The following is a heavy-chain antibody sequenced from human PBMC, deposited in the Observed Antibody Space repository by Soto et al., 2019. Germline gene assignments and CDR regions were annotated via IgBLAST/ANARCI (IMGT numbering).Heavy chain of an antibody. CDR1: GFTFSNAW. D-gene: IGHD3-3*01. V-gene: IGHV3-15*01. J-gene: IGHJ6*03. Sequence: GGSLRLSCAASGFTFSNAWTSWVRQAPGKGLEWVGRIKSKTDGGTTDYAAPVKGRFTISRDDSKNTLYLQMNSLKTEDTAVYYCTTERPYDFWSGYYYYYYYMDVWGKGTTVTVSS. CDR2: IKSKTDGGTT. CDR3: TTERPYDFWSGYYYYYYYMDV.